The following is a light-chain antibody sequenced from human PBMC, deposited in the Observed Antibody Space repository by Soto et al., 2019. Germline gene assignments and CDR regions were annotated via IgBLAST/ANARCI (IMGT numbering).Light chain of an antibody. Sequence: DLQVTQSPSTLSASVGTRITLTCRASQTISFSLAWYQQKPGKAPKVLIYDASTLQSGVPSRFSGSEYGTEFILTISGLQTDDFATYYCQQYHGYSLTFGQGTKVDIK. CDR2: DAS. J-gene: IGKJ1*01. CDR3: QQYHGYSLT. V-gene: IGKV1-5*01. CDR1: QTISFS.